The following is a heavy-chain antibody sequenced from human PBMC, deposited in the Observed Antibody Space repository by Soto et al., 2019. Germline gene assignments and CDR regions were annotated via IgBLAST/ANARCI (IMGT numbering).Heavy chain of an antibody. CDR1: AFTFSNYA. V-gene: IGHV3-23*01. D-gene: IGHD6-19*01. Sequence: PGGSLRLSCAASAFTFSNYAMYWVRQAPGKGLEWVSVISGSGGSASYADSVQGRFTISRDNSKNTLYLQMNSLRAEDTAIYYCVREDSAWDSRGSFDFWGRGTMVTVSS. CDR2: ISGSGGSA. J-gene: IGHJ3*01. CDR3: VREDSAWDSRGSFDF.